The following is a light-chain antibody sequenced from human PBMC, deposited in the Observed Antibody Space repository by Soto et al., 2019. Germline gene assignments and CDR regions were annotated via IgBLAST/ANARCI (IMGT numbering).Light chain of an antibody. CDR2: GAS. Sequence: EIVLTQSPGTLSLSPGERATLSCRASQSVSSSSYLAWYQQKPGQAPRILIYGASSRATGIPDRFSGSGSATDFPLTISRLEPEDFAVYYCRQYGSSPSYTFGQGTKLEIK. J-gene: IGKJ2*01. CDR1: QSVSSSSY. V-gene: IGKV3-20*01. CDR3: RQYGSSPSYT.